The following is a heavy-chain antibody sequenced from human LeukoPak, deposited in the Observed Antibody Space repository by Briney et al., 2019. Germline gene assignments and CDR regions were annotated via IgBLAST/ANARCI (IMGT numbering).Heavy chain of an antibody. J-gene: IGHJ6*02. Sequence: SETLSLTCTVSGASISNSNYYWGWIRQPPGKGLEGIGNIYYGGSTYYNPSLKSRVTISVDTSKNQFSLKLRSVTAADTAVYFCARDDFWSGYPIYYYGMDVWGQGTTVTVSS. D-gene: IGHD3-3*01. CDR2: IYYGGST. CDR1: GASISNSNYY. V-gene: IGHV4-39*01. CDR3: ARDDFWSGYPIYYYGMDV.